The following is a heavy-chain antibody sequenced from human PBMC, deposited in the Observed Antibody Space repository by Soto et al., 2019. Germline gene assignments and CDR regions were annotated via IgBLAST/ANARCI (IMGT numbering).Heavy chain of an antibody. CDR3: ARDLDVVVPAAIVQSHAFDI. CDR1: GFTFSDYY. V-gene: IGHV3-11*01. CDR2: ISSSGSTI. D-gene: IGHD2-2*01. Sequence: GGSLRLSCAASGFTFSDYYMSWIRQAPGKGLEWVSYISSSGSTIYYADSVKGRFTISRDNAKNSLYLQMNSLRAEDTAVYYCARDLDVVVPAAIVQSHAFDIWGQGTMVTVSS. J-gene: IGHJ3*02.